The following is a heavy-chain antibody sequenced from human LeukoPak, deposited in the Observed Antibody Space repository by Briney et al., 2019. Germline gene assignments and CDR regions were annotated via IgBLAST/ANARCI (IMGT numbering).Heavy chain of an antibody. CDR2: IYSGGST. J-gene: IGHJ4*02. Sequence: GGSLRLSCAASGFTVSSNYMSWVRQAPGKGLEWVSIIYSGGSTYYADSVKGRFTISRDNSKNTLYLQMNSLRAEDTAVYYCAKTRSFYDILTWGPIDYWGQGTLVTVSS. CDR3: AKTRSFYDILTWGPIDY. CDR1: GFTVSSNY. V-gene: IGHV3-53*01. D-gene: IGHD3-9*01.